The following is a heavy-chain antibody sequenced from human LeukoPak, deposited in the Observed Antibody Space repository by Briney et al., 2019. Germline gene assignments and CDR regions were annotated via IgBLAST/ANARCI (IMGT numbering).Heavy chain of an antibody. V-gene: IGHV5-51*01. CDR2: IYSGDSDT. D-gene: IGHD2-15*01. CDR3: ARLAPYCSGGSCYLDY. Sequence: GESLKISCKCSGYSFTSYWIGWVRQMPGKGVEWMEIIYSGDSDTRYNPSFQRQLPTSAPKSISPAYLQWSSLKASDTAMYYCARLAPYCSGGSCYLDYWGQGTLVTVSS. CDR1: GYSFTSYW. J-gene: IGHJ4*02.